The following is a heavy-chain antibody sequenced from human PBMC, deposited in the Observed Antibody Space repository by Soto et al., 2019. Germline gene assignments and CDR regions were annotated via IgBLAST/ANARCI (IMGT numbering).Heavy chain of an antibody. J-gene: IGHJ6*02. CDR3: ARIAAGPYYYYGMDV. D-gene: IGHD6-13*01. V-gene: IGHV4-34*01. CDR1: GGSFSGYY. CDR2: INHSGST. Sequence: QVQLQQWGAGLLKPSETLSLTCAVYGGSFSGYYWSWIRQPPGKGLEWIGEINHSGSTNYNPSLKSRVTISVDTSKNQFPLKLSSVTAADTAVYYCARIAAGPYYYYGMDVWGQGTTVTVSS.